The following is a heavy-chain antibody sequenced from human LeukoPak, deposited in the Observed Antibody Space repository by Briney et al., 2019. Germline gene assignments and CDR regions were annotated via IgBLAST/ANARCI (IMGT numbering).Heavy chain of an antibody. J-gene: IGHJ4*02. CDR3: ARARGSGSSFDY. V-gene: IGHV4-30-4*01. CDR2: IYYSGST. CDR1: GGSISSGDYY. Sequence: PSETLSLTCTVSGGSISSGDYYWSWIRQPPGKGQEWIGYIYYSGSTYYNPSLKSRFTISVDTSKNQFSLKLSSVTAADTAVYYCARARGSGSSFDYWGQGTLVTVSS. D-gene: IGHD3-10*01.